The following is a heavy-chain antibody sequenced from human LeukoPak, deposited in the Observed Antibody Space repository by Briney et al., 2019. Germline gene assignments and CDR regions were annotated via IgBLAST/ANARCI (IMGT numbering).Heavy chain of an antibody. CDR2: IYTSGST. CDR3: ARGSSWRTKNWFDP. V-gene: IGHV4-61*02. J-gene: IGHJ5*02. CDR1: GGSISSGSYY. Sequence: NPSQTLSLTCTVSGGSISSGSYYWSWIRQPAGKGLEWIGRIYTSGSTNYNPSLKSRVTISVDTSKNQFSLKLSSVTAADTAVYYCARGSSWRTKNWFDPWGQGTLVTVSS. D-gene: IGHD6-13*01.